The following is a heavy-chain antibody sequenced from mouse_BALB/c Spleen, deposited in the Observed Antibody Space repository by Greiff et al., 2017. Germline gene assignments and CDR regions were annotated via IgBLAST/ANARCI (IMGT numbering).Heavy chain of an antibody. Sequence: EVKLMESGAELVRSGASVKLSCTASGFNINDYYMHWVKQRPEQGLEWIGWIDPENGDTEYAPKFQGKATMTADTSSNTAYLQLSSLTSEDTAVYYCNGFYYAYDGYAMDYWGQGTSVTVSS. V-gene: IGHV14-4*02. CDR1: GFNINDYY. CDR2: IDPENGDT. D-gene: IGHD2-2*01. CDR3: NGFYYAYDGYAMDY. J-gene: IGHJ4*01.